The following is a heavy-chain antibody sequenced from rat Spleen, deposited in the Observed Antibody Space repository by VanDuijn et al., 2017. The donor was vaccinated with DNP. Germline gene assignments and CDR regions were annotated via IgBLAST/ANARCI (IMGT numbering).Heavy chain of an antibody. CDR3: TTESTYYGYFDY. CDR2: ISYEGSST. J-gene: IGHJ2*01. D-gene: IGHD1-9*01. Sequence: EVQLVESGGGLVQPGRSLKLSCVASGFSFSDYYMAWVRQAPKKGLEWVAAISYEGSSTYYGNSVKGRFTISRDNAKGTLYLQMNSLRSEDTATYYCTTESTYYGYFDYWGQGVMVPVSS. V-gene: IGHV5-22*01. CDR1: GFSFSDYY.